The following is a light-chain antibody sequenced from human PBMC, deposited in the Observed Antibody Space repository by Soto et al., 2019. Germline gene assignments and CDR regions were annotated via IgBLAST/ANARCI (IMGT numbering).Light chain of an antibody. CDR3: QQRSNWPPTWT. Sequence: EIVLTQSPGTLSLSPGQRATLSCRASQSVSTYLAWYQQKPGQAPRLLIYDASTRATGIPARFSGSGSGTDFTLTISSLEPEDFAVYYCQQRSNWPPTWTLGQGTKVEIK. V-gene: IGKV3-11*01. CDR1: QSVSTY. J-gene: IGKJ1*01. CDR2: DAS.